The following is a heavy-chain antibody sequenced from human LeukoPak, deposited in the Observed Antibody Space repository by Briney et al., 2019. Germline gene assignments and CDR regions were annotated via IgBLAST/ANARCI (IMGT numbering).Heavy chain of an antibody. J-gene: IGHJ6*04. CDR2: INPNSGGT. D-gene: IGHD2-2*01. CDR1: GYTFTGYY. CDR3: ARDYGPTVVVPAAEMDV. V-gene: IGHV1-2*02. Sequence: GASVKVSCKASGYTFTGYYMHWVRQAPGQGLEWMGWINPNSGGTNYAQKFQGRVTMTRDTSISTAYMELSRLRSDDTAVYYCARDYGPTVVVPAAEMDVWGKGTTVTVSS.